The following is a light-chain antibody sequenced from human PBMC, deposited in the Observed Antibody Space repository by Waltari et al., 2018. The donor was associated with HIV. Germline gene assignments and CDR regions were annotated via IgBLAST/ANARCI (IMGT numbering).Light chain of an antibody. CDR3: CSYAGSVV. V-gene: IGLV2-23*01. CDR2: EGS. CDR1: SSDVGSYTL. J-gene: IGLJ2*01. Sequence: QSALTQPASVSGSPGQSITISCTGTSSDVGSYTLVSWYQQHPGKAPKLMIYEGSKRPSGVSNRFSGSKSGNTASLTISGLQAEDEADYYCCSYAGSVVFGGGTTLTVL.